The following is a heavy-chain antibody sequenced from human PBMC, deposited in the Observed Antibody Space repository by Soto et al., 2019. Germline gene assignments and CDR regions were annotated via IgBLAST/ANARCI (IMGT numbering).Heavy chain of an antibody. Sequence: GGSLSLSCAASGFTFSSYAMHWVRQAPGKGLEYVSAINTNGVNTFYAKSVKGRFTISRDNSKNTMYLQMGSLRAEDMAVYYCARGRVEDSSGWATYFDYWGQGTLVTVSS. CDR3: ARGRVEDSSGWATYFDY. D-gene: IGHD6-19*01. CDR2: INTNGVNT. CDR1: GFTFSSYA. V-gene: IGHV3-64*01. J-gene: IGHJ4*02.